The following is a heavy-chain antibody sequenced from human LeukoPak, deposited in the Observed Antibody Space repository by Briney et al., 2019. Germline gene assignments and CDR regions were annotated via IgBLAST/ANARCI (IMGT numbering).Heavy chain of an antibody. CDR2: IYSDDST. J-gene: IGHJ5*02. Sequence: AGGSLRLSCAASGFTVISNYMNWVRQAPGKGLEWVSVIYSDDSTYYADSVKGRFSISRDNSNNTLYLQMNSLKTEDTGVYYCTTDRSCIAVANCDWFDPWGQGTLVTVSS. CDR3: TTDRSCIAVANCDWFDP. CDR1: GFTVISNY. D-gene: IGHD6-19*01. V-gene: IGHV3-66*01.